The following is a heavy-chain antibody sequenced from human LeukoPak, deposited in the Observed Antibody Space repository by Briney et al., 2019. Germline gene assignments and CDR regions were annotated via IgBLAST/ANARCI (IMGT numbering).Heavy chain of an antibody. Sequence: GGSLRLSCAASGFTLSSYAMSWVRQAPGKGLEWVSAISGSGGSTYYADSVKGRFTISRDNAKNTLYLQMNSLRAEDTAVYYWAKEANVLRFLAWLPSDFDYWGQGTLVTVSS. J-gene: IGHJ4*02. D-gene: IGHD3-3*01. CDR2: ISGSGGST. V-gene: IGHV3-23*01. CDR3: AKEANVLRFLAWLPSDFDY. CDR1: GFTLSSYA.